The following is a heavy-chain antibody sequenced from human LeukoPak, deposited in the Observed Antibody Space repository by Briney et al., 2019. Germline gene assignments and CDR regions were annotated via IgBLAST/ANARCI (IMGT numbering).Heavy chain of an antibody. J-gene: IGHJ4*02. D-gene: IGHD3-3*01. V-gene: IGHV3-74*01. CDR3: GRSGDFWSGSGVAY. Sequence: QPGGPLRLSCAASGFTFSNYWMYWVRQAPGKGLVWVSQIKSDGNITNYADSVKGRFTISRDNAKNTLFLQMNSLRAEDTAVYYCGRSGDFWSGSGVAYWGQGTLVTVSS. CDR2: IKSDGNIT. CDR1: GFTFSNYW.